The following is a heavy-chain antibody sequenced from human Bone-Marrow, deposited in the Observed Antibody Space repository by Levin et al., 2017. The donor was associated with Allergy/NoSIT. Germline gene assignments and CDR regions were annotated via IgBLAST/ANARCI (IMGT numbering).Heavy chain of an antibody. Sequence: LSLTCAASGFTFSRYWMHWVRQAPGKGLEWVSRTNEDGSIKTYADSVKDRFTISRDNVENTLYIQMNSLRGEDTAVYYCSRDLLGADDYWGQGTLVTVSS. D-gene: IGHD4-17*01. V-gene: IGHV3-74*01. CDR2: TNEDGSIK. CDR3: SRDLLGADDY. CDR1: GFTFSRYW. J-gene: IGHJ4*02.